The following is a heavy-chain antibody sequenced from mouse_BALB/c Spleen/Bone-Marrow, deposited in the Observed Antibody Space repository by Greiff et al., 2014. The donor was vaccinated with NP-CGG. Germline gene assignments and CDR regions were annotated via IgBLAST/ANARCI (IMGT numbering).Heavy chain of an antibody. Sequence: EVKLMESGPSLVKPSQTLSLTCSVTGGSITRGYWNWIRKFPGNKLEYMGYITYSANTYYNPSLKSRLSITRDTSKNQYYLQLNSVTTEDTATYYRATGYYFDYWGQGTTLTVSS. CDR2: ITYSANT. D-gene: IGHD4-1*01. V-gene: IGHV3-8*02. J-gene: IGHJ2*01. CDR1: GGSITRGY. CDR3: ATGYYFDY.